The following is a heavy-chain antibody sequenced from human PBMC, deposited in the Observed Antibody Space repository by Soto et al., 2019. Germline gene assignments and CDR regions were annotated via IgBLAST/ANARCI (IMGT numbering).Heavy chain of an antibody. CDR1: GFTFSRHA. D-gene: IGHD3-10*01. V-gene: IGHV3-30-3*01. CDR3: VRSRSGAVADSFDL. J-gene: IGHJ4*02. CDR2: VSKDGSVK. Sequence: GGSLRLSCEGSGFTFSRHALHWVRQAPGKGLEWVAVVSKDGSVKYWIESVKGRFTLSRDNSKNTVYLEMNSLRPEDTGVYYCVRSRSGAVADSFDLWGQGTLVTVSS.